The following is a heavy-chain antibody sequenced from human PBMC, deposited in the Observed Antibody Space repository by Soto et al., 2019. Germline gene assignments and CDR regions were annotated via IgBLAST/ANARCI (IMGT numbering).Heavy chain of an antibody. D-gene: IGHD3-22*01. CDR1: GGSISSYY. CDR3: AGSDSSGYYALPYYFDY. V-gene: IGHV4-59*01. Sequence: LSLTCTVSGGSISSYYWSWIRQPPGKGLEWIGYIYYSGSTNYNPSLKSRVTISVDTSKNQFSLKLSSVTAADTAVYYCAGSDSSGYYALPYYFDYWGQGTLVTVSS. CDR2: IYYSGST. J-gene: IGHJ4*02.